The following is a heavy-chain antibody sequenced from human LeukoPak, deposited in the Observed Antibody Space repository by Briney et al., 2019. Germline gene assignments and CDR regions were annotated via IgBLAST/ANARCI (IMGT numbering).Heavy chain of an antibody. CDR1: GFSFSSSW. CDR2: IKKDGSDK. CDR3: VRRQVGAYPFDR. V-gene: IGHV3-7*01. J-gene: IGHJ4*02. D-gene: IGHD1-26*01. Sequence: GGSLRLSCAASGFSFSSSWMSWVRQAPGRGLEWVANIKKDGSDKYYVDSVKGRFTISRDNAKNSLYLQMNSLGGEDTAVYYCVRRQVGAYPFDRWGQGTLVTVSS.